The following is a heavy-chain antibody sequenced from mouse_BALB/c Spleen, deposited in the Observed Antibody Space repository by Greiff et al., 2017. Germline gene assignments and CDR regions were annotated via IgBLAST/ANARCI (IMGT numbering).Heavy chain of an antibody. V-gene: IGHV1-69*02. CDR2: IDPSDSYT. J-gene: IGHJ3*01. Sequence: VKLQQPGAELVKPGASVKLSCKASGYTFTSYWMHWVKQRPGQGLEWIGEIDPSDSYTNYNQKFKGKATLTVDKSSSTAYMQLSSLTSEDSAVYYCARYEDSSGYFAYWGQGTLVTVSA. CDR1: GYTFTSYW. D-gene: IGHD3-2*01. CDR3: ARYEDSSGYFAY.